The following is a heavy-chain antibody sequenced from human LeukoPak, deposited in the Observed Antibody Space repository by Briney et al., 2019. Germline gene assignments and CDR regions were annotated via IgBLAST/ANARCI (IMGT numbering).Heavy chain of an antibody. D-gene: IGHD6-13*01. V-gene: IGHV3-33*01. CDR3: ARGETSSWYERNNPENDY. J-gene: IGHJ4*02. CDR1: GFTFSSYG. CDR2: IWYDGSNK. Sequence: GGSLRLSCAASGFTFSSYGMHWVRQAPGKGLEWVAVIWYDGSNKYYADSVKGRFTISRDNSKNTLYLQMNSLRAEDTAVYYCARGETSSWYERNNPENDYWGQGTLVTVSS.